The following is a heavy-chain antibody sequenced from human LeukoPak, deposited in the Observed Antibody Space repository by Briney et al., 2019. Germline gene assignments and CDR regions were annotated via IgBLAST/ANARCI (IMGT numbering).Heavy chain of an antibody. V-gene: IGHV1-8*01. CDR1: GYTFTSYD. CDR3: ARGRQAYYDFWSGYSRGWFDP. D-gene: IGHD3-3*01. CDR2: MNPNSGNT. Sequence: SVKVSCKASGYTFTSYDINRVRQATGHGLEWMGWMNPNSGNTGYAQKFQGRITMARNTSISTTYMELSSLRSEDTAVYYGARGRQAYYDFWSGYSRGWFDPWGQGTLVTVSS. J-gene: IGHJ5*02.